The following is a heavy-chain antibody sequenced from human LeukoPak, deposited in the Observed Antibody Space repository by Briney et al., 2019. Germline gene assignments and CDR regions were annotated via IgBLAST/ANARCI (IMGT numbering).Heavy chain of an antibody. D-gene: IGHD2-15*01. Sequence: GASVKVSCKASGYTFTSYDINWVRQATGQGLEWMGWMNPNSGNTGYAQKFQGRVTMTRNTSIGTAYMELSSLRSEDTAVYYCARIGDCSGGSCFDYWGQGTLVTVSS. CDR2: MNPNSGNT. CDR3: ARIGDCSGGSCFDY. J-gene: IGHJ4*02. CDR1: GYTFTSYD. V-gene: IGHV1-8*01.